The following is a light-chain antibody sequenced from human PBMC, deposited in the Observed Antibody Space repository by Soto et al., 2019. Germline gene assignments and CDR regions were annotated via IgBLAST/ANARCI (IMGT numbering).Light chain of an antibody. CDR2: DVS. J-gene: IGLJ1*01. Sequence: QSVLTQPASVSGSPGQSITISCTGTSSDVGSYNLVSWYQQHPGKAPKLMIYDVSNRPSVVSNRFSGSKSGNTASLTISGLQAEDEADYCCSSYTSSSTRVFGTGTKVTVL. CDR1: SSDVGSYNL. V-gene: IGLV2-14*02. CDR3: SSYTSSSTRV.